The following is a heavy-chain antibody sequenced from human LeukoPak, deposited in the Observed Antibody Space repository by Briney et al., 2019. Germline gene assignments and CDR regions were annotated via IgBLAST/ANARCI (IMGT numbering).Heavy chain of an antibody. CDR1: GGSISSYY. V-gene: IGHV4-59*01. CDR2: IYYIWST. Sequence: SETLSLTCTVSGGSISSYYWSWIRQPPGKGLEWIGYIYYIWSTNYNPSLKIRVTISVDTSKNQFSLKLSSVTAADTAVYYCARALSNYDFWSGSPDYYYYMDVWGKGTTVADSS. CDR3: ARALSNYDFWSGSPDYYYYMDV. J-gene: IGHJ6*03. D-gene: IGHD3-3*01.